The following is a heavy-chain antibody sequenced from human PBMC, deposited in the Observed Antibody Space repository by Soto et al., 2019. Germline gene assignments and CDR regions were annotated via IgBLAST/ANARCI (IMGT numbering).Heavy chain of an antibody. CDR1: GGSISSSNW. CDR3: ARMEFKLWYFDS. Sequence: QVQLQESGPGLVKPSGTLSLTCAVSGGSISSSNWWSWVRQPPGKGLEWIGEIYHSGSTNYNPSLMARVTISVDKSTDLFSLKRSSVTAAHAAVYYCARMEFKLWYFDSWGPGTPVTVSS. V-gene: IGHV4-4*02. J-gene: IGHJ4*02. D-gene: IGHD3-10*01. CDR2: IYHSGST.